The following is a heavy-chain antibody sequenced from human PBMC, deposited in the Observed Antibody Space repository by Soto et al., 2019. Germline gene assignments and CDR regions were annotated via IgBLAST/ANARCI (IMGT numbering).Heavy chain of an antibody. V-gene: IGHV4-31*03. Sequence: SETLSLTCTVSGGSISSGGYYWSWIRQHPGKGLEWIGYIYYSGSTYYNPSLKSRVTISVDTSKNQFSLKLSSVTAADTAVYYCARVNYYDSSGYYSEGYLPHKGFDYWGQGTLFTVSS. CDR2: IYYSGST. CDR3: ARVNYYDSSGYYSEGYLPHKGFDY. J-gene: IGHJ4*02. CDR1: GGSISSGGYY. D-gene: IGHD3-22*01.